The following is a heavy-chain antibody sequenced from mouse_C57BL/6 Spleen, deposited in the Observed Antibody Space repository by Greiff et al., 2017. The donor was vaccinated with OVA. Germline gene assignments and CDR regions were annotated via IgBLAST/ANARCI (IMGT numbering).Heavy chain of an antibody. Sequence: VMLVESGPGLVAPSQRLSITCTVSGFSLTSYGVHWVRQPPGKGLEWLVVIWSDGSTTYNSALKSRLSISKDNSKSQVFLKMNSLQTDDTAMYYCARHEGWFYAMDYWGQGTSVTVSS. J-gene: IGHJ4*01. CDR1: GFSLTSYG. CDR2: IWSDGST. D-gene: IGHD1-1*02. CDR3: ARHEGWFYAMDY. V-gene: IGHV2-6-1*01.